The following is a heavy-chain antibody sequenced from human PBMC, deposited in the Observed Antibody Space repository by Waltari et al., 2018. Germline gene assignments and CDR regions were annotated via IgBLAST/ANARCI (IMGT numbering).Heavy chain of an antibody. J-gene: IGHJ4*02. D-gene: IGHD1-26*01. CDR2: ISGDGSST. CDR1: GFTFSNCA. Sequence: EVRLLESGGDLVQPGGSLRLSCAASGFTFSNCAMSWVRQAPGKGLDWVSFISGDGSSTYYADSVKGRFTISRDNSKDTLYLQMNSLRAEDTAVYYCVKGSASYSRDFDCWGQGALVTVSS. V-gene: IGHV3-23*01. CDR3: VKGSASYSRDFDC.